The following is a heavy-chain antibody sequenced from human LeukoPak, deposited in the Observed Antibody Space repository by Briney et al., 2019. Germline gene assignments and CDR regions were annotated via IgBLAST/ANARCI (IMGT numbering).Heavy chain of an antibody. J-gene: IGHJ6*03. CDR1: GGSISSSSYY. CDR2: IYYSGST. V-gene: IGHV4-39*07. CDR3: ARDAAVGDSSGYYVSYYYYMDV. Sequence: SETLSLTCTVSGGSISSSSYYWGWIRQPPGKGLEWIGSIYYSGSTYYNPSLKSRVTISVDTSKNQFSLKLSSVTAADTAVYYCARDAAVGDSSGYYVSYYYYMDVWGKGTTVTVSS. D-gene: IGHD3-22*01.